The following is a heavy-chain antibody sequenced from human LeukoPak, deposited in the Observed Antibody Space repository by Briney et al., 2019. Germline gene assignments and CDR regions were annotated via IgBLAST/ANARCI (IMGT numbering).Heavy chain of an antibody. V-gene: IGHV1-2*02. CDR2: INPNSGGT. CDR1: GYTFTGYY. D-gene: IGHD2-15*01. Sequence: GASVKVSCKASGYTFTGYYLHWVRQAPGQGLEWMGWINPNSGGTNYAQKFQGRVTMTRDTSISTAYMELGRLRSDDTAVYYCARGYCSGGSCYRYNWFDPWGQGTLVTVSS. CDR3: ARGYCSGGSCYRYNWFDP. J-gene: IGHJ5*02.